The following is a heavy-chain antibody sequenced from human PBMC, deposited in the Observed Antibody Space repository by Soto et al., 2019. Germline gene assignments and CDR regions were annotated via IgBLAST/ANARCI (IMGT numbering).Heavy chain of an antibody. Sequence: EVQLLESGGGLVQPGGSLRLSCAASGFTFSSYAMSWVRQTPGKGLEWVSGVSGSGGSTYCADSVKGRFTISRDNSKNTLYLQMNSLRAEDTAVYYCAKADGYYDCSVYSSVDVWGQGTTVTVSS. CDR1: GFTFSSYA. CDR2: VSGSGGST. D-gene: IGHD3-22*01. J-gene: IGHJ6*02. V-gene: IGHV3-23*01. CDR3: AKADGYYDCSVYSSVDV.